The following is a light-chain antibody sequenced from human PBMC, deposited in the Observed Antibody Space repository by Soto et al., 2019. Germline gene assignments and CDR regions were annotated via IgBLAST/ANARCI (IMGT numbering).Light chain of an antibody. CDR3: QQNRSLGS. Sequence: DIQMTQSPSTLSASVGDRVTITCRASQSISDWLAWYQQKPGESPKLLIYKASTLDKGVPSRFSGSGSETEFTPTSSSLQPGDLATYYCQQNRSLGSFGQGTRVEIK. CDR2: KAS. V-gene: IGKV1-5*03. J-gene: IGKJ1*01. CDR1: QSISDW.